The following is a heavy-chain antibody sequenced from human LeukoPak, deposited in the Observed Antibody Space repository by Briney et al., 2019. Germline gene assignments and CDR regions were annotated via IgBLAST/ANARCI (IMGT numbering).Heavy chain of an antibody. D-gene: IGHD3-16*02. V-gene: IGHV3-23*01. J-gene: IGHJ4*02. Sequence: HTGGSLRLSCAASGFTFSSYAMSWVRQAPGKGLEWVSIISDGGGRIYYADSVKGRFTISRDNSKNTLFLQMNSLRAEDTAVYYCAKGAFGGVIAPIGYWGQGTLVTVSS. CDR3: AKGAFGGVIAPIGY. CDR1: GFTFSSYA. CDR2: ISDGGGRI.